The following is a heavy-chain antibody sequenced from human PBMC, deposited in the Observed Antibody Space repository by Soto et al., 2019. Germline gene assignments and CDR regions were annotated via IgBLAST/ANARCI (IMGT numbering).Heavy chain of an antibody. CDR2: IKQDGSEK. J-gene: IGHJ3*02. CDR3: ASKGSSCLDAFDI. V-gene: IGHV3-7*03. Sequence: GGSLRLSCAASGFTFSSYWMSWVRQAPGKGLEWVDNIKQDGSEKDYVDSVKGRFTISRDKAKNSLYLQMNSLRAEDTAVYYCASKGSSCLDAFDIWGQGTMVPVSS. CDR1: GFTFSSYW. D-gene: IGHD6-13*01.